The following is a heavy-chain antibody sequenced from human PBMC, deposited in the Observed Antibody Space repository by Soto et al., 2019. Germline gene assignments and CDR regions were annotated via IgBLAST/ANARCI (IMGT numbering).Heavy chain of an antibody. CDR2: MNPNSGNT. V-gene: IGHV1-8*01. Sequence: QVQLVQSGAEVKKPGASVKVSCKASGYTFTSYDINWERQATGQGLEWMGWMNPNSGNTGYAQKFQARVTMTSNTSISTAYMELSSLRAEDTAVYYCVRRGFSSSWGYWYFDFWGRGTLVTLSS. CDR1: GYTFTSYD. D-gene: IGHD6-13*01. CDR3: VRRGFSSSWGYWYFDF. J-gene: IGHJ2*01.